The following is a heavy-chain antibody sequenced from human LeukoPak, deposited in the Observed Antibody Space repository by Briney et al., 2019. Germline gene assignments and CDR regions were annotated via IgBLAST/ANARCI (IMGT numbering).Heavy chain of an antibody. CDR1: GGSISSGGYY. Sequence: SQTLSLTCTVSGGSISSGGYYWSWIRQHPGKGLEWIGYIYYSGSTYYNPSLKSRVTISVDTSKNQFSLKLSSVTAADTAVYYCARAGDFGVVIDPWGKGTLVTVSS. CDR2: IYYSGST. CDR3: ARAGDFGVVIDP. D-gene: IGHD3-3*01. V-gene: IGHV4-31*03. J-gene: IGHJ5*02.